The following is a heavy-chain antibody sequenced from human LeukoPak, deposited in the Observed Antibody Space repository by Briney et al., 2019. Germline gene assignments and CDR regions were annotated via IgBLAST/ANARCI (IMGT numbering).Heavy chain of an antibody. CDR3: ARRDVFDI. Sequence: PGGSLRLSCAASGFTFSNYWMHWVRQAPGKGLVWVSRINYDGTTTGYADPVKGRFTISRDNAKNTLYLQMNSLRAEDTAVYYCARRDVFDIWGQGTMVTVSS. J-gene: IGHJ3*02. CDR2: INYDGTTT. CDR1: GFTFSNYW. V-gene: IGHV3-74*01.